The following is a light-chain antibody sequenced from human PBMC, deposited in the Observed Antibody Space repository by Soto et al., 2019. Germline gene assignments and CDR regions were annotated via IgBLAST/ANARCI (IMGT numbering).Light chain of an antibody. CDR3: QQATTFTLT. Sequence: DIHITQPPSTLSGSVVDRVTITCRASQTISSWLAWYQQKPGKAPKLLMYGASTLQGGVPSRFSGSESGTDFTLTISSVKHEDFATYYCQQATTFTLTFGGGTKVDIK. J-gene: IGKJ4*01. CDR1: QTISSW. CDR2: GAS. V-gene: IGKV1-12*01.